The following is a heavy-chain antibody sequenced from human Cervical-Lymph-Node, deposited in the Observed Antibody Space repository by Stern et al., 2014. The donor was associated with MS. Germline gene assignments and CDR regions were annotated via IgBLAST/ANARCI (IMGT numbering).Heavy chain of an antibody. CDR2: IIPIFGTA. D-gene: IGHD2-15*01. J-gene: IGHJ6*02. Sequence: VQLVESGAEVKKPGSSVKVSCQASGGTFNVYAINWLRQAPAQGLESMGGIIPIFGTANYAQKFQGRVTITADESTRTSSMQLSSLRSNDTAVYYCARDGRHRDNYGLDVWGQGTTVIVSS. CDR1: GGTFNVYA. V-gene: IGHV1-69*01. CDR3: ARDGRHRDNYGLDV.